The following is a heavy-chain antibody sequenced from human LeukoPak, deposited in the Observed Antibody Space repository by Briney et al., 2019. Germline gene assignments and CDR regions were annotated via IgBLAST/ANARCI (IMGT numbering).Heavy chain of an antibody. CDR2: ISYDGSNK. D-gene: IGHD2-15*01. CDR1: GYTFSSYA. Sequence: SCKASGYTFSSYAMHWVRQAPGKGLEWVAVISYDGSNKYYADSVKGRFTISRDNSKNTLYLQMNSLRAEDTAVYYCAGLLVAATINWFDPWGQGTLVTVSS. J-gene: IGHJ5*02. CDR3: AGLLVAATINWFDP. V-gene: IGHV3-30*04.